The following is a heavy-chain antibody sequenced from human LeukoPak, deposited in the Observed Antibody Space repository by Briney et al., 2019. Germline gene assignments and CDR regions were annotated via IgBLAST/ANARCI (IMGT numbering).Heavy chain of an antibody. J-gene: IGHJ3*02. V-gene: IGHV4-39*01. Sequence: IPSETLSLTCSVSGGSISTSSQSWVWIRQTPGKGLEWIGSLYYAGSTYNNPSLESRVTISMDTSKNQFSLRLTSVTAADTAVYFCARPFYSSGWYGAFDIWGPGTMVTVSS. CDR1: GGSISTSSQS. CDR2: LYYAGST. D-gene: IGHD6-19*01. CDR3: ARPFYSSGWYGAFDI.